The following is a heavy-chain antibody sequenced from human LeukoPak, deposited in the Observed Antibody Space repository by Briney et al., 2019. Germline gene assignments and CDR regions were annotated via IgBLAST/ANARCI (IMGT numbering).Heavy chain of an antibody. D-gene: IGHD2-8*02. J-gene: IGHJ6*02. V-gene: IGHV5-51*01. CDR1: GYSFSTNW. Sequence: GESLKISCTGSGYSFSTNWIGWVRQMPGKGLEWVGIIYPGDSDTRYSPSFQGQVTISADKSISTAYLQWSSLKASDTAMYYCVRVLWTWALNYYYGMDVWGQGTTVTVSS. CDR2: IYPGDSDT. CDR3: VRVLWTWALNYYYGMDV.